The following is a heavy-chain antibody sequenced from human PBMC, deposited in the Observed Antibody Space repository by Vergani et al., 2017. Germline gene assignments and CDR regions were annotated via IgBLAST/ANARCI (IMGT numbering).Heavy chain of an antibody. J-gene: IGHJ5*02. D-gene: IGHD3/OR15-3a*01. V-gene: IGHV4-61*02. CDR1: GVSVSSTAFY. CDR2: IYGSGNI. Sequence: QVQLQESGPGLVKPSQTLSLTCSVSGVSVSSTAFYWNWIRQPAGKGLEWIGRIYGSGNIYYNPSLESRVTISRDTSKNQFSLKVHSVTATDTAVYYCARGKTRTDWRDPWGQGTQVIVSS. CDR3: ARGKTRTDWRDP.